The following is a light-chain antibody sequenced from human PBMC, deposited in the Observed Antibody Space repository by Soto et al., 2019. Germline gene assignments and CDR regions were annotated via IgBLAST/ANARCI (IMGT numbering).Light chain of an antibody. CDR3: STYTSSRTR. Sequence: QSALTQPASVSGSPGQSITISCTGTSSDIGGYIYVSWYQHHPGKDPKLLIYDVSNRPSGVSNRFSGSKSGNTASLTISGLQVEDEADYFCSTYTSSRTRFGGGTKLTVL. J-gene: IGLJ2*01. CDR1: SSDIGGYIY. V-gene: IGLV2-14*03. CDR2: DVS.